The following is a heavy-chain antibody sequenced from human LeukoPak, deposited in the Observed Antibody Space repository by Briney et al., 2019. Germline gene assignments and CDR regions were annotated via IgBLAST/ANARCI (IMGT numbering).Heavy chain of an antibody. Sequence: GESLKISCKASGYSFISYWIAWVRQMPGKGLEWMGGIYLGDSDTKYSPSFEGQVTISVDKSISTAYLQWTSLKASDTAMYYCARSKDLYCSGTTCYPGMDVWGQGTTVTVSS. CDR1: GYSFISYW. CDR3: ARSKDLYCSGTTCYPGMDV. V-gene: IGHV5-51*01. CDR2: IYLGDSDT. J-gene: IGHJ6*02. D-gene: IGHD2-2*01.